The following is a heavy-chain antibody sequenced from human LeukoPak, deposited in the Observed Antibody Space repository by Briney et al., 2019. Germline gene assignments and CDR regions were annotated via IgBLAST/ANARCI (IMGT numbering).Heavy chain of an antibody. J-gene: IGHJ6*02. Sequence: GGSGRLSCAASGFTFSSYSMNWVRQAPGKGLEWVSYISRSSSTIYYADSVKGRFTISRDNAKNSLYLQMNSLRAEDTAVYYCARRLLWFGESSYGMDVWGQGTTVTVSS. D-gene: IGHD3-10*01. V-gene: IGHV3-48*04. CDR2: ISRSSSTI. CDR3: ARRLLWFGESSYGMDV. CDR1: GFTFSSYS.